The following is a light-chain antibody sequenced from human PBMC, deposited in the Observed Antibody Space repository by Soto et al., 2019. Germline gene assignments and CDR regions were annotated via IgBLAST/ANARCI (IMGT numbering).Light chain of an antibody. CDR2: GNT. CDR3: QSYDTSLSAVV. CDR1: RSNLGAGYG. Sequence: QSVLTQPPSVSGAPGQRVTIPCTGSRSNLGAGYGVHWYQQLPGTAPKLLIAGNTNRPSGVPDRFSASKSGTSASLTISGLQDEDEADYYCQSYDTSLSAVVFGGGTQLTVL. V-gene: IGLV1-40*01. J-gene: IGLJ2*01.